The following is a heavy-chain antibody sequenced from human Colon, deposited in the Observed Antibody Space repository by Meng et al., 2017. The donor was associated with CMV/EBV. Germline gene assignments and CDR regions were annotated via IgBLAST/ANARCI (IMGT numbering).Heavy chain of an antibody. CDR2: INPYSGDT. Sequence: QVHLMRSGAEVGEPGASVKVSFKASGYTFSGYLIHLVRQAPGQGLEWMGWINPYSGDTIYAQKFEVGVTMTRDASITTAYLELSSLKSDDTAVYYCGTFGGDFDYWGQGTLVTVSS. V-gene: IGHV1-2*02. CDR1: GYTFSGYL. D-gene: IGHD3-3*01. J-gene: IGHJ4*02. CDR3: GTFGGDFDY.